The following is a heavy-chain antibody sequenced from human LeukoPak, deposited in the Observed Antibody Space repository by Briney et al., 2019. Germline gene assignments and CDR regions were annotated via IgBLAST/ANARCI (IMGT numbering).Heavy chain of an antibody. Sequence: ASVKVSCKASGYTFTSYDINWVRQATGQGLEWMGWMNPNSGNTGYAQKFQGRVTMTRNTPISTAYMELSSLRSEDTAVYYCARAGGYCGRISCPYYFDYWGQGSLVAVSS. V-gene: IGHV1-8*01. D-gene: IGHD2-15*01. CDR2: MNPNSGNT. CDR3: ARAGGYCGRISCPYYFDY. CDR1: GYTFTSYD. J-gene: IGHJ4*02.